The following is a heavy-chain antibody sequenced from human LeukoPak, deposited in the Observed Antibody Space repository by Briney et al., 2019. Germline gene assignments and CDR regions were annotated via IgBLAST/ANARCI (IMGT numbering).Heavy chain of an antibody. D-gene: IGHD1-14*01. J-gene: IGHJ3*01. Sequence: GGSLRHSCVASGFTFSSHWMHWLRRAPGKGLVWVSRVSSDGSSTRYADSVQGRFTISRDNAKNTLYLQLNSLRAGDTAEYYCARGGRRPEDLGDAFYVCLRGRMVTVSS. V-gene: IGHV3-74*01. CDR2: VSSDGSST. CDR3: ARGGRRPEDLGDAFYV. CDR1: GFTFSSHW.